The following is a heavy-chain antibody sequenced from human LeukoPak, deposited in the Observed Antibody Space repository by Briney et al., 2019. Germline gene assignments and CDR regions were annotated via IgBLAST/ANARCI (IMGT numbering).Heavy chain of an antibody. Sequence: GGSLRLSCAASGFTFSSYAMSWLRQAPGKGLEWVSGISGSGGSTYYADSVKGRFTISRDNSKNTLYLQMNSLRAEDTAVYYCAAPGGLYCGGDCYSAAFDIWGQGTMVTVSS. CDR2: ISGSGGST. CDR3: AAPGGLYCGGDCYSAAFDI. D-gene: IGHD2-21*02. J-gene: IGHJ3*02. CDR1: GFTFSSYA. V-gene: IGHV3-23*01.